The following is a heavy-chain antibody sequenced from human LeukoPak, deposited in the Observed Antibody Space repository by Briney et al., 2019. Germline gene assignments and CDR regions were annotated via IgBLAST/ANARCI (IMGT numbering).Heavy chain of an antibody. CDR2: TYYRSKWYN. CDR3: ARDRYDYVWGSYRYTHDAFDI. Sequence: SQTLSLTCAISGDSVSSNSAAWNWIRQSPSRGLEWLGRTYYRSKWYNDYAVSVKSRITINPDTSKNQFSLQLNSVTPEDTAVYYCARDRYDYVWGSYRYTHDAFDIWGQGTMVTVSS. J-gene: IGHJ3*02. CDR1: GDSVSSNSAA. D-gene: IGHD3-16*02. V-gene: IGHV6-1*01.